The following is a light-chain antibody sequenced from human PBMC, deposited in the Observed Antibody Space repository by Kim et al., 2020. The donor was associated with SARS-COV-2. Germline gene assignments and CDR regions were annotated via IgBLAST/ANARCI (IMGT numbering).Light chain of an antibody. CDR2: YDS. Sequence: APGKTARITCGGNNIGSKSVNWYQQKPGQAPVLVIYYDSARPSGIPERFSGSNSGNTATLTISRVEAGDEADYYCQVWDSSSDHWVFGGGTQLTVL. J-gene: IGLJ3*02. CDR3: QVWDSSSDHWV. V-gene: IGLV3-21*04. CDR1: NIGSKS.